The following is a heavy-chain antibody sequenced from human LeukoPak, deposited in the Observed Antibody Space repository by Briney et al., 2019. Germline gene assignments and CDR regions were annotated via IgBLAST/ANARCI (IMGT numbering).Heavy chain of an antibody. Sequence: ASVKVSFKASGYTFTVYYMHWVRQAPGQGLEWMGWINPNSGGTNYAQKFQSRVTMTRDTSISTAYMELSRLRSDDTAVYYCAGSGLLNWFDPWGQGTLVTVSS. CDR2: INPNSGGT. J-gene: IGHJ5*02. D-gene: IGHD1-26*01. CDR1: GYTFTVYY. CDR3: AGSGLLNWFDP. V-gene: IGHV1-2*02.